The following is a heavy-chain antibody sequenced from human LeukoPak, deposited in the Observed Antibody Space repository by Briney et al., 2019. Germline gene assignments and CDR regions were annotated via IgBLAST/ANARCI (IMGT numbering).Heavy chain of an antibody. D-gene: IGHD3-22*01. CDR2: INPSGGST. CDR3: ARDHSYYDSSGYYYGSYYYYYMDV. J-gene: IGHJ6*03. Sequence: ASVKVSCKASGYTFTSYYMHWVRQAPGQGLEWMGIINPSGGSTSYAQKFQGRVTMTRDTSTSTVYMKLSSLRSEDTAVYYCARDHSYYDSSGYYYGSYYYYYMDVWGKGTTVTVSS. CDR1: GYTFTSYY. V-gene: IGHV1-46*01.